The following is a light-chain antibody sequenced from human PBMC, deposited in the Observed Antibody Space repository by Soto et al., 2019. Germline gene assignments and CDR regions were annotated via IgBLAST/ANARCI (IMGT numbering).Light chain of an antibody. CDR3: SSYTSSSTVV. CDR2: DVS. CDR1: CSDVGGYNY. V-gene: IGLV2-14*01. J-gene: IGLJ2*01. Sequence: QSVLTQPASVSGSPGQSITISCTGTCSDVGGYNYVSWDQQHPGKAPKLMIYDVSNRPSGVSNRFSGSKSGNTASLTISGLQAEDEADYYCSSYTSSSTVVFGGGTKLTVL.